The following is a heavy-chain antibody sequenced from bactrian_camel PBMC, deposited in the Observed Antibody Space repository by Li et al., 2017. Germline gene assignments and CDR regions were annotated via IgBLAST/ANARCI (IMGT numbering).Heavy chain of an antibody. J-gene: IGHJ4*01. CDR1: GYTDDKYP. CDR3: AATVQIEKGRMRFRVLAPLESYEYNV. D-gene: IGHD1*01. CDR2: IVVEGTS. Sequence: HVQLVESGGGSVAAGGSLRLSCVVTGYTDDKYPMGWFRQAPGKEREGVAGIVVEGTSEYADSVKGRFTISRDNAKNTMWLQMDFLKSEDTATYYCAATVQIEKGRMRFRVLAPLESYEYNVWGQGTQVTVS. V-gene: IGHV3S63*01.